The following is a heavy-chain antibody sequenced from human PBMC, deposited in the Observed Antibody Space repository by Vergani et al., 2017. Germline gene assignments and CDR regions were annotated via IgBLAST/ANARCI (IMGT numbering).Heavy chain of an antibody. CDR1: GYTFTSYD. D-gene: IGHD5-24*01. CDR2: MNPNSGNT. Sequence: QVPLVQSGAAVKKPGASVKVSCKASGYTFTSYDINWVRQATGQGLEWMGWMNPNSGNTGYAQKFQGRVTMTRNTSISTAYMELSSLRSEDTAVYYCARLSRDGYNFAGYYYYYYMDVWGKGTTVTVSS. J-gene: IGHJ6*03. CDR3: ARLSRDGYNFAGYYYYYYMDV. V-gene: IGHV1-8*02.